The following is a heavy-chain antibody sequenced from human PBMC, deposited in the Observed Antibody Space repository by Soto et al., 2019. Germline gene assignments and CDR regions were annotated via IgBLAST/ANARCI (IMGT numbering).Heavy chain of an antibody. V-gene: IGHV3-23*01. J-gene: IGHJ5*02. CDR2: ISGRGGDT. CDR1: GFTFSSYA. CDR3: TREGHCTSTYCYPFDP. Sequence: EAQLLESGGGLVQPGGSLRLSCAASGFTFSSYAMSWVRQAPGEGLEWVSGISGRGGDTYYAASVKGRFTISRDNSKNTPYLQPNSLSDEDTAVYYCTREGHCTSTYCYPFDPWGQGTLVTVSS. D-gene: IGHD2-2*01.